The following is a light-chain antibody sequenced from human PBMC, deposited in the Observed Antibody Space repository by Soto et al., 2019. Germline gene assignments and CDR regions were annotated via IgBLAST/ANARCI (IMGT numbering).Light chain of an antibody. J-gene: IGLJ1*01. V-gene: IGLV2-14*01. Sequence: QSVLTQPASVSGSPGQSIAISCTGSSSDIGIYKYVSWYQQHPGKVPKRIIYEVTNRPSGVSNRFSGSKSGNTASLTISGLQAEDEADYYCSSYTTSSTRVFGPGTKVTVL. CDR1: SSDIGIYKY. CDR3: SSYTTSSTRV. CDR2: EVT.